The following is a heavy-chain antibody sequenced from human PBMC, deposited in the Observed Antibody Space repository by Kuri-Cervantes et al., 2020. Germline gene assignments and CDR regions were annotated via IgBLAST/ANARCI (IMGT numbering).Heavy chain of an antibody. D-gene: IGHD6-13*01. CDR2: INHRGST. J-gene: IGHJ4*02. CDR3: ARVRIAAAGPRPLFDY. V-gene: IGHV4-34*01. CDR1: GGSFSGYY. Sequence: SQTLSLTCAVYGGSFSGYYWSWIRQPPGMGLEWIGEINHRGSTNYNPSLKSRVTISVDTSKNQFSLKLSSVTAADTAVYYCARVRIAAAGPRPLFDYWGQGTLVTVSS.